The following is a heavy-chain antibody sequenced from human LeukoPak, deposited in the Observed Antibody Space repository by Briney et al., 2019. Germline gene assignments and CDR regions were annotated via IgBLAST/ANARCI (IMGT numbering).Heavy chain of an antibody. CDR2: ISSSSTI. D-gene: IGHD3-22*01. CDR3: ARDRYYDDY. CDR1: GFTFSSYS. Sequence: GGSLRLSCAASGFTFSSYSMNWVRQAPGKGLEWVSYISSSSTIYYADSVKGRFTISRDNAKNSLYLQMNSLRAEDTAVYYCARDRYYDDYWGQGTLVTVSS. J-gene: IGHJ4*02. V-gene: IGHV3-48*04.